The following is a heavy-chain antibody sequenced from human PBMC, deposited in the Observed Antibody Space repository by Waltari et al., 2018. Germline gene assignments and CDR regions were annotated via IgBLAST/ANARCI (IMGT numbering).Heavy chain of an antibody. CDR1: GFTVSSNY. D-gene: IGHD5-12*01. V-gene: IGHV3-53*01. CDR2: IYSGGST. Sequence: EVQLVESGGGLIQPGGSLRLSCAASGFTVSSNYMSWVRQAPGKGREWVSVIYSGGSTYYADSVKGRFTISRDKSKNTLYLQMNSLRAEDTAVYYCARAPVEMATIIAFDIWGQGTMVTVSS. J-gene: IGHJ3*02. CDR3: ARAPVEMATIIAFDI.